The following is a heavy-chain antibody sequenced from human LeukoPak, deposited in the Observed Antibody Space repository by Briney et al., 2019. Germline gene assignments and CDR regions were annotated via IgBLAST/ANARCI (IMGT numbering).Heavy chain of an antibody. CDR2: IIPIFGTA. J-gene: IGHJ4*02. CDR1: GGTFSSYA. D-gene: IGHD5-18*01. CDR3: ARSKLMDTAMVVENIFDY. V-gene: IGHV1-69*13. Sequence: SVKVSCKASGGTFSSYAISWVRQAPGQGLEWMGGIIPIFGTANYAQKFQGRVTITADESTSTAYMELSSLRSEDTAVYYCARSKLMDTAMVVENIFDYWGQGTLVTVSS.